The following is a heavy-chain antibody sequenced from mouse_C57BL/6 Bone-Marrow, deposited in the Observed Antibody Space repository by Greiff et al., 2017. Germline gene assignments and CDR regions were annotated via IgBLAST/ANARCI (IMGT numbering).Heavy chain of an antibody. CDR3: ARSGSSSYYFDY. CDR2: IDPSDSET. D-gene: IGHD1-1*01. V-gene: IGHV1-52*01. Sequence: VKLVESGAELVRPGSSVKLSCKASGYTFTSYWMHWVKQRPIQGLEWIGNIDPSDSETHYNQKFKDKATLTVDKSSSTAYMQLSSLTSEDSAVYYCARSGSSSYYFDYWGQGTTLTVSS. J-gene: IGHJ2*01. CDR1: GYTFTSYW.